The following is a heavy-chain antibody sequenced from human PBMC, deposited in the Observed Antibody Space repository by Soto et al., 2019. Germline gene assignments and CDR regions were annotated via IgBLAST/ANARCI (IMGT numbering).Heavy chain of an antibody. CDR1: GNTFSYRY. D-gene: IGHD1-26*01. V-gene: IGHV1-45*02. Sequence: QLQLVQSGAEVTKTGSSVTVSCQALGNTFSYRYLHWVRQAPGQALEWMGWIAPFSGDAHYAQKFQVRVTFTRDRSINTAYMRMSSLRSEDTAIYFCASGGAGSGPFTWELPDHWGQGTLVTVSS. CDR3: ASGGAGSGPFTWELPDH. CDR2: IAPFSGDA. J-gene: IGHJ4*02.